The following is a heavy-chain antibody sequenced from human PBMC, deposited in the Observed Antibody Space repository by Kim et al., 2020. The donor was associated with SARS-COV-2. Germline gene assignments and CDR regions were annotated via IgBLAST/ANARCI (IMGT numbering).Heavy chain of an antibody. CDR3: ARDLNDLPFDY. D-gene: IGHD2-21*02. J-gene: IGHJ4*02. CDR2: A. Sequence: ANYAKKFQGRVTITADESTSTAYMELSSLRSEDTAVYYCARDLNDLPFDYWGQGTLVTVSS. V-gene: IGHV1-69*01.